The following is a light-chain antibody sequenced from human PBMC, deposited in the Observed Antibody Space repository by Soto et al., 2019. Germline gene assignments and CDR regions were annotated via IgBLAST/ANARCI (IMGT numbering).Light chain of an antibody. J-gene: IGKJ1*01. CDR1: QSISDT. CDR2: SAS. V-gene: IGKV3-15*01. CDR3: QQYNKWPWT. Sequence: IMIPQSPSTLSVSPGGRATLSCRASQSISDTLAWYQQKPGQAPRLLIYSASRGATGFPARFSGSGSGTDFTLTISSLQSEDFAVYYCQQYNKWPWTFGQGTKVDI.